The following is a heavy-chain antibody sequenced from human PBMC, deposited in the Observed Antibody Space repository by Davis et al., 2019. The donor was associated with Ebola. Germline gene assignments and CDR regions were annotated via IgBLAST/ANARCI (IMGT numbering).Heavy chain of an antibody. CDR1: GFTFSDYY. Sequence: GESLKISCAASGFTFSDYYMSWIRQAPGKGLEWVSDISSSSTYTNYADSVKGRFTISRDNAKNSRYLQMNSLRVEDTAVYYCVRDNGYSSGWGQGTLVTVSS. V-gene: IGHV3-11*06. J-gene: IGHJ4*02. CDR2: ISSSSTYT. CDR3: VRDNGYSSG. D-gene: IGHD6-19*01.